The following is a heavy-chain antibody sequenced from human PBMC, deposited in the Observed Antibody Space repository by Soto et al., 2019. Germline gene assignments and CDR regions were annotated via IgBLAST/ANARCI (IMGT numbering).Heavy chain of an antibody. CDR1: GGSISSGGYY. V-gene: IGHV4-31*03. CDR3: ARDLGRKYGDYDWFDP. Sequence: SETLFLTCTVSGGSISSGGYYWSWIRHHPGKGLEWIGYIYYSGSTYYNPSLKSRVTISVDTSKNQFSLKLSSVTAADTAVYYCARDLGRKYGDYDWFDPWGQGALVTVSS. D-gene: IGHD4-17*01. CDR2: IYYSGST. J-gene: IGHJ5*02.